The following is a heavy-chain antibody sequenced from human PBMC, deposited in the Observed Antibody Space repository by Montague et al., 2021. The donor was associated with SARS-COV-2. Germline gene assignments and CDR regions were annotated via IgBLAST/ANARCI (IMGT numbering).Heavy chain of an antibody. Sequence: SETLSLTCTVSGASITSSNWWNWVRQPPGKGLEWIGQIYHSGSTNYNPSLKSRLTLLLDKSKNQFSLNLSSVTAADTAVYYCARQIQQVVLSPAKLTNWFDPWGLGTLVTVAS. CDR2: IYHSGST. D-gene: IGHD2-15*01. J-gene: IGHJ5*02. V-gene: IGHV4-4*02. CDR1: GASITSSNW. CDR3: ARQIQQVVLSPAKLTNWFDP.